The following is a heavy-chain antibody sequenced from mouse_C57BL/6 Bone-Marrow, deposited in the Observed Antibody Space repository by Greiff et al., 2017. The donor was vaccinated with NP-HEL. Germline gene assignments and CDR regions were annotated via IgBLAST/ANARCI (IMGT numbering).Heavy chain of an antibody. CDR3: ASSGNYYGSSWDY. Sequence: VQLQQSGAELVKPGASVKISCKASGYTFTDYYINWVKQRPGQGLEWIGKIGPGSGSTYYNEKFKGKATLTADKSSSTAYMQLSSLTSEDSAVYFCASSGNYYGSSWDYWGQGTTLTVSS. V-gene: IGHV1-77*01. CDR2: IGPGSGST. D-gene: IGHD1-1*01. CDR1: GYTFTDYY. J-gene: IGHJ2*01.